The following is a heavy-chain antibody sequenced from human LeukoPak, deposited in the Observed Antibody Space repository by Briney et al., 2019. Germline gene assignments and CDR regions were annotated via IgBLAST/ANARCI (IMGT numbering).Heavy chain of an antibody. CDR1: GGTFSSYA. J-gene: IGHJ5*02. D-gene: IGHD4-17*01. CDR2: IIPILGIA. V-gene: IGHV1-69*04. CDR3: AISETYGDYGDNWFDP. Sequence: SVKVSCKASGGTFSSYAISWVRQAPGQGLEWMGRIIPILGIANYAQKFQGRVTITADKSTSTAYMELSSLRPEDTAVYYCAISETYGDYGDNWFDPWGQGTLVTVSS.